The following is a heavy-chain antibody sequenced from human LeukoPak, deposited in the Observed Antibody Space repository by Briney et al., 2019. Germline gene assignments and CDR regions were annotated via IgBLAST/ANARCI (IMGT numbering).Heavy chain of an antibody. J-gene: IGHJ4*02. CDR3: AKSARGFGELYY. D-gene: IGHD3-10*01. CDR1: GFTFSSYA. CDR2: ISGSGGST. Sequence: PGGSLRLSCATSGFTFSSYAMSWVRQAPGRGLEWVSAISGSGGSTYYADSVKGRFTISRDNSKNTLYLQMNSLRAEDTAVYYCAKSARGFGELYYWGQGTLVTVSS. V-gene: IGHV3-23*01.